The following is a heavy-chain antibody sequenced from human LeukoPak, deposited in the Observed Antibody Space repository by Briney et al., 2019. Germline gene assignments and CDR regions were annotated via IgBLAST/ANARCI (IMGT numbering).Heavy chain of an antibody. J-gene: IGHJ1*01. V-gene: IGHV3-53*01. Sequence: GGSLRLSCAASGFTVSSNYMSWVRQAPGKGLEWVSVIYSGGSTYYADSVKGRFTISRDNSKNTLYLQMNSLRAEDTAVYYCVRVAAAGTSYYFQHWGQGTLVTVSS. D-gene: IGHD6-13*01. CDR3: VRVAAAGTSYYFQH. CDR2: IYSGGST. CDR1: GFTVSSNY.